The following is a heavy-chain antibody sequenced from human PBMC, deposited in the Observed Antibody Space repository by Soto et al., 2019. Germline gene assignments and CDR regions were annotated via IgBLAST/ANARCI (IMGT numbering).Heavy chain of an antibody. CDR1: GYTFTSYD. CDR3: ARTPGAEGITMIKV. V-gene: IGHV1-8*01. CDR2: MNPNSGNT. D-gene: IGHD3-22*01. Sequence: ASVKVSCKASGYTFTSYDINWLRQSTGQGLEWMGWMNPNSGNTGYAQKFQGRVTMTRNTSISTAYMELSSLRSEDTAVYYCARTPGAEGITMIKVWGQGTLVTVSS. J-gene: IGHJ4*02.